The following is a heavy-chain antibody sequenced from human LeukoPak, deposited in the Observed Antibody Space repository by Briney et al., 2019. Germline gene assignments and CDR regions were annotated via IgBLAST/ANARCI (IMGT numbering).Heavy chain of an antibody. V-gene: IGHV3-13*01. CDR2: IGTAGDT. Sequence: GGSLRLSCAASGFTFSSYDMHWVRQATGKGLEWVSAIGTAGDTYYPGSVKGRFTISGENAKNSLYLQMNSLRAEDTAVYYCAKDFHSSGYYFEFWTFDYWGQGTLVTVSS. CDR3: AKDFHSSGYYFEFWTFDY. CDR1: GFTFSSYD. J-gene: IGHJ4*02. D-gene: IGHD3-22*01.